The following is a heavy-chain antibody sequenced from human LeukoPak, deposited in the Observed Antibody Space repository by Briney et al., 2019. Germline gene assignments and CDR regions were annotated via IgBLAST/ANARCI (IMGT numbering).Heavy chain of an antibody. J-gene: IGHJ6*03. CDR1: GGSISSSSYY. D-gene: IGHD6-6*01. V-gene: IGHV4-39*01. CDR3: ARPGYSSSSGYMDV. Sequence: SETLSLTCTVSGGSISSSSYYWGWIRQPPGKGLEWIGSIYYSGSTYYNPSLKSRVTISVDTSKNQFSLKLSSVTAADTAVYYCARPGYSSSSGYMDVWGKGTTVTVSS. CDR2: IYYSGST.